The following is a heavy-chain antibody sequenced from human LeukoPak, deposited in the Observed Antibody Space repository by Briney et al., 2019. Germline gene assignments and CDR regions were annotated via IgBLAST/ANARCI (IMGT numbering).Heavy chain of an antibody. Sequence: AGGSLRLSCAASGFTVSSNYMSWVRQAPGKGLEWVSVIYSGGSTYYADSVKGRFTISRDNSKNTLYLQMNSLRAEDTAVYYCARLGRYCGGDCSRAFDIWGQGTMVTVSS. J-gene: IGHJ3*02. CDR3: ARLGRYCGGDCSRAFDI. D-gene: IGHD2-21*02. V-gene: IGHV3-53*01. CDR1: GFTVSSNY. CDR2: IYSGGST.